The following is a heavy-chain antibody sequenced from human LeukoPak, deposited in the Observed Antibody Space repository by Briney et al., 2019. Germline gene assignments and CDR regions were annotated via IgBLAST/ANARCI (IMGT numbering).Heavy chain of an antibody. CDR1: GGSFSGYY. Sequence: PSETLSLTCAVYGGSFSGYYWSWIRQPPGKGLEWIGEINHSGSTNYNPSLKSRVTISVDTSKNQFSLKLSSVTAADTAVYYCARLEAYYYDSSGYYFDYWGQGTLVTVSS. J-gene: IGHJ4*02. V-gene: IGHV4-34*01. CDR2: INHSGST. CDR3: ARLEAYYYDSSGYYFDY. D-gene: IGHD3-22*01.